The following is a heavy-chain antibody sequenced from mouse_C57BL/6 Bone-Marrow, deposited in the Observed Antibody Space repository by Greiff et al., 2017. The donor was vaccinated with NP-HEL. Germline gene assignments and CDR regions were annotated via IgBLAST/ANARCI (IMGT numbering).Heavy chain of an antibody. V-gene: IGHV1-63*01. Sequence: QVQLKESGAELVRPGTSVKMSCKASGYTFTNYWIGWAKQRPGHGLEWIGDIYPGGGYTNYNEKFKGKATLTADKSSSTAYMQFSSLTSEDSAIYYCAYSSGFYYFDYWGQGTTLTVSS. CDR2: IYPGGGYT. CDR1: GYTFTNYW. D-gene: IGHD3-2*02. CDR3: AYSSGFYYFDY. J-gene: IGHJ2*01.